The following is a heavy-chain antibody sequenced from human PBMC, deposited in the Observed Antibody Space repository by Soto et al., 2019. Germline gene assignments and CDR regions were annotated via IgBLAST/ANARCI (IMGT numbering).Heavy chain of an antibody. V-gene: IGHV4-39*01. D-gene: IGHD6-19*01. CDR2: IYYSGIT. CDR3: ARIAVAGTFGY. CDR1: GGSISSSSYY. J-gene: IGHJ4*02. Sequence: KPSETLSLTCTVSGGSISSSSYYWGWIRQPPGKGLEWIGSIYYSGITYYNPSLKSRVTISVDTSKNQFSLKLSSVTAADTAVYYCARIAVAGTFGYWGQGTLVTVS.